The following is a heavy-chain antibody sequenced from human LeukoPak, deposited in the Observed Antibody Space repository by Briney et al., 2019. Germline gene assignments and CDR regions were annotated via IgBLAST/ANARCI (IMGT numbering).Heavy chain of an antibody. CDR2: ISYDGTKK. D-gene: IGHD3-10*01. Sequence: GGSLRLSCAASASTFSSYAMHWVRQAPGKGLEWVTVISYDGTKKYYADSVEGRFTISRDNSKNTLYFQMSSLRTEDTAVYYCARGANGSGSKSGRGVYYYGMDVWGQGTTVTVSS. CDR1: ASTFSSYA. V-gene: IGHV3-30*04. CDR3: ARGANGSGSKSGRGVYYYGMDV. J-gene: IGHJ6*02.